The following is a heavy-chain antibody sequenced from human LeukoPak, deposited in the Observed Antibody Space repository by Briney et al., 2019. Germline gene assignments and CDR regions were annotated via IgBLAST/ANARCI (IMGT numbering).Heavy chain of an antibody. V-gene: IGHV1-18*01. D-gene: IGHD3-9*01. CDR2: ISAYNGNT. Sequence: VASVKVSCKASGHSFTSYGISWVRQAPGQGLEWMGWISAYNGNTNYAQKLQGRVTMTTDTSTSTAYMELRSLRSDDTAVYYCATLKDILTGYYIDYWGQGTLVAVSS. CDR3: ATLKDILTGYYIDY. J-gene: IGHJ4*02. CDR1: GHSFTSYG.